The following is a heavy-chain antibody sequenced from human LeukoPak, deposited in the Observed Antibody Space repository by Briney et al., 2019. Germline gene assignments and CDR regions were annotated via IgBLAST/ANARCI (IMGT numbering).Heavy chain of an antibody. J-gene: IGHJ6*02. D-gene: IGHD2-15*01. CDR3: ARGTFSGGSIGRRYYYGMDV. CDR1: GFTFSSHS. CDR2: ISSSSSYI. Sequence: GGSLRPSCAASGFTFSSHSMNSVRHPPGKGLEWVSSISSSSSYIYHAHSVNGRSTISRDNAKNSLYLQMNSLRAEDTAVYYCARGTFSGGSIGRRYYYGMDVWGQGTTVTVSS. V-gene: IGHV3-21*01.